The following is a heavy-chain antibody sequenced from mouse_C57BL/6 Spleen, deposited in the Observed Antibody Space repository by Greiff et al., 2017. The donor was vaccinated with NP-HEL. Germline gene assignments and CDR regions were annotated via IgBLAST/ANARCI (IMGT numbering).Heavy chain of an antibody. J-gene: IGHJ2*01. Sequence: EVKLVESGGGLVKPGGSLKLSCAASGFTFSSYAMSWVRQTPEKRLEWVATISDGGSYTYYPDNVKGRFTISRDNAKNNLYLQMSHLKSEDTAMYYCARCGGNYYFDYWGQGTTLTVSS. CDR3: ARCGGNYYFDY. CDR2: ISDGGSYT. V-gene: IGHV5-4*03. CDR1: GFTFSSYA. D-gene: IGHD2-1*01.